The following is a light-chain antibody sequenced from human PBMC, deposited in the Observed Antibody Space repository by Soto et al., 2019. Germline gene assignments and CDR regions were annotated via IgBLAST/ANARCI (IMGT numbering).Light chain of an antibody. Sequence: EIVMTQPPATLSGSPGERDTLSCRARQGITGNLTWYQQKPGQAPRLLIYDASTRATGIPARFSGSGSGTEFTLTISSLQSEDFAVYYCQQYNNWPLTFGGGTKVDIK. CDR2: DAS. CDR1: QGITGN. CDR3: QQYNNWPLT. J-gene: IGKJ4*01. V-gene: IGKV3-15*01.